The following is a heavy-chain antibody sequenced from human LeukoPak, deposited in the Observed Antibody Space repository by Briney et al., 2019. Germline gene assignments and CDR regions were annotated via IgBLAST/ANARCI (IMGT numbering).Heavy chain of an antibody. CDR1: GFTFSSYA. Sequence: GGSLRLSCAASGFTFSSYAMSWVRQAPGEGREWVSAIGDSGGSTYYADSVRGRFTISRDNSKNTLYLQMNSLRAEDTAIYYCAKTGLKVPRSYFDYWGQGALVTVSS. CDR3: AKTGLKVPRSYFDY. D-gene: IGHD3-10*01. CDR2: IGDSGGST. J-gene: IGHJ4*02. V-gene: IGHV3-23*01.